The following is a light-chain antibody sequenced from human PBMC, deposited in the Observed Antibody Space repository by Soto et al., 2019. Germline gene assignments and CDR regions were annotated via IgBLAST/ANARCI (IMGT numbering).Light chain of an antibody. CDR1: QSVPRN. Sequence: EMVLTQSPATLSLSRGERATLSCRASQSVPRNLAWYQQRPGQAPRLLIYDASSRATGIPDRFSGSGYGTDFILTISSLGTEDFAVYYCQQSSNWPPEITSGHRTRREIK. J-gene: IGKJ5*01. CDR3: QQSSNWPPEIT. CDR2: DAS. V-gene: IGKV3-11*01.